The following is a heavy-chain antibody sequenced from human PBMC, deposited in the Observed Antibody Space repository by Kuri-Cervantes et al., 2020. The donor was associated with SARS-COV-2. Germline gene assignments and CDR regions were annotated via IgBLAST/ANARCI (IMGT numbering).Heavy chain of an antibody. CDR2: SDQSGGT. Sequence: GSLRLSCTVVNGSFRGYYWTWIRQSPGKRLEWLGASDQSGGTSYSPSLKSRVTISVDTSKNQFSLKLSSVTAADTAVYYCARQGGWSRDWFDPWGQGTLVTVSS. J-gene: IGHJ5*02. D-gene: IGHD6-19*01. V-gene: IGHV4-34*01. CDR3: ARQGGWSRDWFDP. CDR1: NGSFRGYY.